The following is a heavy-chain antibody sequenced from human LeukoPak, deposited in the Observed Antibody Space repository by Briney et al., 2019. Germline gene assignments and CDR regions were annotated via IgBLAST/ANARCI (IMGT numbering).Heavy chain of an antibody. J-gene: IGHJ5*02. Sequence: ASVKVSCKASGYIFPSYGISWVRQAPGQGLEWMGWISAYNGNTNYAQKLQGRVTMTTDTSTSTAYMELRSLRSDDTAVYYCARDPHYYGSGSYEGWFDPWGQGTLVTVSS. D-gene: IGHD3-10*01. CDR3: ARDPHYYGSGSYEGWFDP. V-gene: IGHV1-18*01. CDR2: ISAYNGNT. CDR1: GYIFPSYG.